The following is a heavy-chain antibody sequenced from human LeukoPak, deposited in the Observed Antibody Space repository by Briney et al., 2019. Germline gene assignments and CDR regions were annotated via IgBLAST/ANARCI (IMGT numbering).Heavy chain of an antibody. D-gene: IGHD3-3*01. V-gene: IGHV4-39*01. CDR3: ARRVFKSPRDSYYYYYYMDV. CDR2: IYYSGST. Sequence: SETLSLTCTVSGGSISSSSYYWGWIRQPPGKGLEWIGSIYYSGSTYYNPSLKSRVTISVDTSKNQFPLKLSSVTAADTAVYYCARRVFKSPRDSYYYYYYMDVWGKGTTVTVSS. J-gene: IGHJ6*03. CDR1: GGSISSSSYY.